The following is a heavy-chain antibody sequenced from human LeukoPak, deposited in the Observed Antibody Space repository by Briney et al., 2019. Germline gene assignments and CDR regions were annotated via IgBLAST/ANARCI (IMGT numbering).Heavy chain of an antibody. CDR2: INHSGST. CDR3: ARGYSYGQNWFDP. D-gene: IGHD5-18*01. CDR1: GGSFSGYY. V-gene: IGHV4-34*01. J-gene: IGHJ5*02. Sequence: SETLSLTCAVYGGSFSGYYWGWIRQPPGKGLEWIGEINHSGSTNYNPSLKSRVTISVDTSKNQFSLKLGSVTAADTAVYYCARGYSYGQNWFDPWGQGTLVTVSS.